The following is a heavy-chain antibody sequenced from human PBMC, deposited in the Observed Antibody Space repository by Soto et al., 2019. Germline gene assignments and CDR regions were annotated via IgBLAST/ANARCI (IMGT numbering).Heavy chain of an antibody. D-gene: IGHD2-15*01. J-gene: IGHJ6*02. CDR3: ARVQLGYCSGGSCPGDGMDV. CDR1: GGSISSGGYY. V-gene: IGHV4-31*03. CDR2: IYYSGST. Sequence: QVQLQESGPGLVKPSQTLSLTCTVSGGSISSGGYYWSWIRQHPGKGLEWIGYIYYSGSTYYNPSLKSRVTISVDTSMNQFSMKLSSVTAADTAVYYCARVQLGYCSGGSCPGDGMDVWGQGTTVTVSS.